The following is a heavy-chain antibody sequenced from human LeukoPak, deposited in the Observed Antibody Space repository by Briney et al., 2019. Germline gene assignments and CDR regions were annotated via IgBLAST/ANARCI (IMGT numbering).Heavy chain of an antibody. Sequence: SETLSPTCTVSGGSISSYYWSWIRQPPGKGLEWIGYIYYSGSTNYNPSLKSRVTISVDTSKNQFSLKLSSVTAADTAVYYCARAKLLRDAFDIWGQGTMVTVSS. D-gene: IGHD6-6*01. CDR1: GGSISSYY. J-gene: IGHJ3*02. CDR2: IYYSGST. CDR3: ARAKLLRDAFDI. V-gene: IGHV4-59*01.